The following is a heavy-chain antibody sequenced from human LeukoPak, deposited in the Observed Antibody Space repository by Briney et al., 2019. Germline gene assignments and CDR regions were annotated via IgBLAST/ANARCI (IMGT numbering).Heavy chain of an antibody. V-gene: IGHV4-39*01. D-gene: IGHD4-17*01. CDR2: IYYSGST. J-gene: IGHJ4*02. Sequence: PSETLSLTCTVSGGSISSSSYYWGWIRQPPGKGLGWIGSIYYSGSTYYNPSLKSRVTISVDTSKNQFSLKLSSVTAADTAVYYCARHLKSLGDYNQHVDYWGQGTLVTVSS. CDR3: ARHLKSLGDYNQHVDY. CDR1: GGSISSSSYY.